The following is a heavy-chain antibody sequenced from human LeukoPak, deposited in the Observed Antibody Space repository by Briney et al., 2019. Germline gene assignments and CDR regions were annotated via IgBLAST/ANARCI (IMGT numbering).Heavy chain of an antibody. Sequence: SETLSLTCTVSSGSISSGSYYWSWVRQPAGQGLEWIGRIYTTGSTNYSPSLKSRVTISLDTSKNQFSLELSSVTAADTAVYYCARELDANTYGPRFDSWGQGTLVTVSS. D-gene: IGHD3-10*01. CDR2: IYTTGST. J-gene: IGHJ4*02. V-gene: IGHV4-61*02. CDR3: ARELDANTYGPRFDS. CDR1: SGSISSGSYY.